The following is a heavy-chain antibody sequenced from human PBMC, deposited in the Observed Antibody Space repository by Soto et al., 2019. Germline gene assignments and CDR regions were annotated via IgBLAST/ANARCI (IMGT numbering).Heavy chain of an antibody. J-gene: IGHJ6*02. D-gene: IGHD3-10*01. CDR3: ARDQYYYGSGSYPYYYYGMDV. CDR1: GFTFSDYY. Sequence: PGGSLRLSCAASGFTFSDYYMSWIRQAPGKGLKWVSYISSSGSTIYYADTVKGRFTISRDNAKNSLYLQMNSLRAEDTAVYYCARDQYYYGSGSYPYYYYGMDVWGQGTTVTVSS. CDR2: ISSSGSTI. V-gene: IGHV3-11*01.